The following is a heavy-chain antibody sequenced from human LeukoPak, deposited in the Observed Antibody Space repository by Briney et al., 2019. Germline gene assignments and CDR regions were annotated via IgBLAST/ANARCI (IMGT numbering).Heavy chain of an antibody. Sequence: GGSLRLFCAVSGFTFSSYRMAWARLAPGGGLACVSSIISRSTYIYYADSVEARSSISRDNPNNSLYLQMNSLRAEDTAVYYCARPRAYDSSGYFQDAFAIWGQGTMVTVSS. CDR1: GFTFSSYR. J-gene: IGHJ3*02. CDR2: IISRSTYI. V-gene: IGHV3-21*04. CDR3: ARPRAYDSSGYFQDAFAI. D-gene: IGHD3-22*01.